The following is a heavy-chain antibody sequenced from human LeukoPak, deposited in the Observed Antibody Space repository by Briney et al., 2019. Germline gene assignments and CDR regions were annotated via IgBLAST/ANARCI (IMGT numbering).Heavy chain of an antibody. CDR2: IIPIFGTA. J-gene: IGHJ6*03. D-gene: IGHD3-3*01. CDR3: ARGVPYYYYMDV. CDR1: GGTFSSYA. Sequence: ASVKVSCKASGGTFSSYAISWVRQAPGQGLEWMGGIIPIFGTANYAQKFQGRVTITTDESTSTAYMELSSLRSEDTAVYYCARGVPYYYYMDVWGKGTTVTVSS. V-gene: IGHV1-69*05.